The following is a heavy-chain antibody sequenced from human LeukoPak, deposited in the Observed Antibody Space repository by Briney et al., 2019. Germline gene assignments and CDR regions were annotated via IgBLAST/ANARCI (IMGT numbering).Heavy chain of an antibody. V-gene: IGHV4-59*01. CDR2: IYYSGRS. CDR1: GGSISSNY. Sequence: SETLSLTCTVSGGSISSNYWSWIRQPPGKGLEWIGYIYYSGRSNYNPSLKSRVTISVDTSKNQFSLKVSSVTAADTAVYYCARKARYNWFDPWGQGTLVTVSS. CDR3: ARKARYNWFDP. J-gene: IGHJ5*02.